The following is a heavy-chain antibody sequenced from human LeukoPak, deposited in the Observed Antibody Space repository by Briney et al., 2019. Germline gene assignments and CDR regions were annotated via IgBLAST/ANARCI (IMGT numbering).Heavy chain of an antibody. CDR1: GFTVSNCG. CDR3: AKDRGPFAVVPDY. V-gene: IGHV3-23*01. J-gene: IGHJ4*02. CDR2: ISEGGT. Sequence: GSLRLSCAASGFTVSNCGLSWVRQAPGKGLEWVSAISEGGTYYADSVKGRFTISRDNSKNTLYLQMNSLRAEDTALYYCAKDRGPFAVVPDYWGQGTLVTVSS. D-gene: IGHD3-10*01.